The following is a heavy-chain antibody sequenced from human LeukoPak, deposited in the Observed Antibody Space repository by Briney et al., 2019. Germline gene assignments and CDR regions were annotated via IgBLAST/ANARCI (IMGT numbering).Heavy chain of an antibody. CDR1: GGSISSYY. D-gene: IGHD6-6*01. V-gene: IGHV4-59*12. J-gene: IGHJ4*02. CDR3: ARYIAALYYFDY. CDR2: IYYSGST. Sequence: SETLSLTCTVSGGSISSYYWSWIRQPPGKGLEWIGYIYYSGSTYYNPSLKSRVTISVDTSKNQFSLKLSSVTAADTAVYYCARYIAALYYFDYWGQGTLVTVSS.